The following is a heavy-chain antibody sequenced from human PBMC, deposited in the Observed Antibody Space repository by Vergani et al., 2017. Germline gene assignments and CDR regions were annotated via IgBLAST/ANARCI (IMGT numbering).Heavy chain of an antibody. V-gene: IGHV3-11*04. J-gene: IGHJ6*02. D-gene: IGHD3-9*01. Sequence: QVQLVESGGGLVKPGGSLRLSCAASGFTFSDHYMSWVRQAPGKGLERISYMSSGDSIYYADSVKGRFTVSMDNTKNTLYLQMNSLRTEDTAVYYCARETDTGSSVSYNYYAMDVWGQGTTVSVSS. CDR2: MSSGDSI. CDR3: ARETDTGSSVSYNYYAMDV. CDR1: GFTFSDHY.